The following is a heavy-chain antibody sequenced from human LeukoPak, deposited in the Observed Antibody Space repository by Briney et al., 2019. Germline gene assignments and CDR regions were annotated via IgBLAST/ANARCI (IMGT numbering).Heavy chain of an antibody. V-gene: IGHV3-21*01. J-gene: IGHJ4*02. CDR2: ISSSSSYI. D-gene: IGHD3-22*01. CDR1: GFTFSSYS. CDR3: QGSGYYDSSGHRNYFDY. Sequence: PGGSLRLSCAASGFTFSSYSMNWVRQAPGKGLEWVSSISSSSSYIYYADSVKGRFTISRDNAKNSLYLQMNSLRAEDTAVYHCQGSGYYDSSGHRNYFDYWGQGTLVTVSS.